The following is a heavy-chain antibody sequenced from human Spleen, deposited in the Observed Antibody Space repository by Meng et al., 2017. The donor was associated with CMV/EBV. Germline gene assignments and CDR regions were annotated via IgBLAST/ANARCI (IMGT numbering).Heavy chain of an antibody. CDR3: AGDYYYFYGMDV. CDR1: GFTFSGFG. V-gene: IGHV3-30*02. D-gene: IGHD3-22*01. CDR2: IRYDGSNK. J-gene: IGHJ6*02. Sequence: GESLKISCVASGFTFSGFGMHWVRQAPGKGLEWVSFIRYDGSNKYYTDSVKGRVTISRDNSKNTVYLQMNSLRAEDTAIYYCAGDYYYFYGMDVWGQGTTVTVSS.